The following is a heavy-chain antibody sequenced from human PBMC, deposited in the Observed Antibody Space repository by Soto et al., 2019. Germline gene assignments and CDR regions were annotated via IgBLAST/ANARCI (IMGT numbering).Heavy chain of an antibody. CDR1: GGSISSSSYY. V-gene: IGHV4-39*01. J-gene: IGHJ6*02. CDR3: ARHNGPLYVGYYYDMDV. D-gene: IGHD3-16*01. Sequence: QLQLQESGSGLVKPSETLSLTCTVSGGSISSSSYYWGWIRQPPGKGLEWIGSIYYSGYTYYNPPRKSRVTISVDTSKNQFSLKLSSVTAADTAVYYCARHNGPLYVGYYYDMDVWGQGTTVTVSS. CDR2: IYYSGYT.